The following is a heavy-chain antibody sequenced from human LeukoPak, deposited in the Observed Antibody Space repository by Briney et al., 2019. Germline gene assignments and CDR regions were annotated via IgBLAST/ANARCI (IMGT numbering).Heavy chain of an antibody. Sequence: GGSLRLSCAASGFTFSSYAMHWVRQAPGKGLEWVAVISFDGSNKYYADSVKGRFTISRDNVKNSLYLQMNSLRAEDTAVYYCARDHMVEVGSYGLDVWGQGTSVTVSS. J-gene: IGHJ6*02. CDR1: GFTFSSYA. V-gene: IGHV3-30*04. CDR3: ARDHMVEVGSYGLDV. CDR2: ISFDGSNK. D-gene: IGHD2-15*01.